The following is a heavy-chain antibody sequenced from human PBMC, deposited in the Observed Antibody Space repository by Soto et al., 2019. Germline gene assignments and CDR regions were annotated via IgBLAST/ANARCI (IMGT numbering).Heavy chain of an antibody. Sequence: PGGSLRLSCAASGFTFSSYAMHWVRQAPGKGLEWVAVISYDGSNKYYADSVKGRFTISRDNSKNTLYLQMNSLRAEDTAVYYCARDRIEYQLPPYYYYYGMDVWGQGTTVTVSS. J-gene: IGHJ6*01. CDR1: GFTFSSYA. D-gene: IGHD2-2*01. CDR3: ARDRIEYQLPPYYYYYGMDV. V-gene: IGHV3-30-3*01. CDR2: ISYDGSNK.